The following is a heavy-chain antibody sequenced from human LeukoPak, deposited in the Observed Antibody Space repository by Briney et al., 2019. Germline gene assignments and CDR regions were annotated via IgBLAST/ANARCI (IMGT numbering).Heavy chain of an antibody. Sequence: MPSETLSLTCAVYGGSFSGYYWSWIRQPPGKGLEWIGEINHSGSTNYNPSLKSRVTISVDTSKNQFSLKLSSVTAADTAVYYCARHVLDSSGWYLNHGWFDPWGQGTLVTVSS. D-gene: IGHD6-19*01. CDR3: ARHVLDSSGWYLNHGWFDP. CDR2: INHSGST. V-gene: IGHV4-34*01. CDR1: GGSFSGYY. J-gene: IGHJ5*02.